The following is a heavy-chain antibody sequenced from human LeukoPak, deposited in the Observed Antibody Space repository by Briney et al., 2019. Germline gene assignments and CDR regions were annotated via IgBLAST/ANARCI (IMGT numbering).Heavy chain of an antibody. Sequence: SQTLSLTCTVSGGSISSGSYYWGWIRQPAGKGLEWIGRIYTSRSTNYNPSLKSRVTISVDTSKNQFSLKLSSVTAADTAVYYCARERTRDPGAHNWFDPWGQGTLVTVSS. D-gene: IGHD7-27*01. J-gene: IGHJ5*02. CDR3: ARERTRDPGAHNWFDP. CDR1: GGSISSGSYY. V-gene: IGHV4-61*02. CDR2: IYTSRST.